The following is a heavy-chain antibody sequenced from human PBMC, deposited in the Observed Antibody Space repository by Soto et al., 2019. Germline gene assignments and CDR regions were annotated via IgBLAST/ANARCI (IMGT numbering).Heavy chain of an antibody. CDR2: IYSSGST. V-gene: IGHV4-39*01. CDR1: XXXXXXXXXX. Sequence: QLQLQESGPGLVKPSETLSLTCTVXXXXXXXXXXXXXXXXXPPGXGLEWIASIYSSGSTYYNMSLKSRVTISVDASKNQFSXXVXXXTXXXXXXXXXXXXXXXXXXXXXXXXXGRGSLVTVSS. CDR3: XXXXXXXXXXXXXXX. J-gene: IGHJ2*01.